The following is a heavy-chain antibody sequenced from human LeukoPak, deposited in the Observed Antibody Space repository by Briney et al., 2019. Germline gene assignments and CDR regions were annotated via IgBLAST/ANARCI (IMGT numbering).Heavy chain of an antibody. CDR2: IYPGDSDT. CDR1: GYSFTSYW. Sequence: GESLKISCKGSGYSFTSYWIGWVRQMPGKGLEWMGIIYPGDSDTRYSPSFQGQVTISADKSINTAYLEWSSLKASDTAIYYCARQGAAGKYYFYYMDVWGKGTTVTVSS. V-gene: IGHV5-51*01. J-gene: IGHJ6*03. D-gene: IGHD6-13*01. CDR3: ARQGAAGKYYFYYMDV.